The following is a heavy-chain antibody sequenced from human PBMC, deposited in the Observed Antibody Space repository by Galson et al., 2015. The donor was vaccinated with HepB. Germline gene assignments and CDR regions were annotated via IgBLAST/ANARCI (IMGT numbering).Heavy chain of an antibody. Sequence: PALVKPTQTLTLTCTFSGFSLNTVGTAVSWVRQPPGKALEWLARIYWDDDKYYTSSLTTRLAISQDTSENLVFLTMTNMDPVDTATYYCARIERTNYGMDVWGQGTTVTVSS. V-gene: IGHV2-70*11. CDR3: ARIERTNYGMDV. CDR2: IYWDDDK. J-gene: IGHJ6*02. CDR1: GFSLNTVGTA.